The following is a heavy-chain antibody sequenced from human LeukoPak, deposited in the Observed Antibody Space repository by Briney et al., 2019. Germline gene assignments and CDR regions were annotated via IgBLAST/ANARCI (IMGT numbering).Heavy chain of an antibody. V-gene: IGHV3-15*01. D-gene: IGHD1-14*01. Sequence: KPGGSLRPSCAASGFTFSNAWMSWVRQAPGKGLEWVGRIKSKTDGGTTDYAAPVKGRFTISRDDSKNTLYLQMNSLKTEDTAVYYCTTGGSKNRSGRLVYWGQGTLVTVSS. CDR2: IKSKTDGGTT. CDR3: TTGGSKNRSGRLVY. CDR1: GFTFSNAW. J-gene: IGHJ4*02.